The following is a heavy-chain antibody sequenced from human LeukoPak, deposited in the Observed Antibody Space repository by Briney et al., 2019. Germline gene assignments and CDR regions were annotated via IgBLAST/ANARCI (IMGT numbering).Heavy chain of an antibody. V-gene: IGHV3-15*01. CDR1: GFTFTNAW. CDR3: ARMIDYNYGYAFDY. D-gene: IGHD5-18*01. CDR2: IKSKIDGGTT. J-gene: IGHJ4*02. Sequence: GGSLRLSCAASGFTFTNAWMSWVRQSPGKGLEWVGRIKSKIDGGTTDYAVPVKGRFTISRDDSKNTLYLQMNSLRDEDTAVYYCARMIDYNYGYAFDYWGQGTLVTVSS.